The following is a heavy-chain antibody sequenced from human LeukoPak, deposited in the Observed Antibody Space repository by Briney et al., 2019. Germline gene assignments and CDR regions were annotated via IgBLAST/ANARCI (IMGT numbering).Heavy chain of an antibody. J-gene: IGHJ6*02. V-gene: IGHV3-30-3*01. D-gene: IGHD2-2*01. CDR2: ISYDGSNK. Sequence: GGSLRLSCAASGFTFSSYAMHWVRQAPGKGLEWVAVISYDGSNKYYAASVKGRFTIPRDNSKNTLYLQMNSLRAEGTAVYYCARDRSSTAYYYYYYGMDVWGQGTTVTVSS. CDR3: ARDRSSTAYYYYYYGMDV. CDR1: GFTFSSYA.